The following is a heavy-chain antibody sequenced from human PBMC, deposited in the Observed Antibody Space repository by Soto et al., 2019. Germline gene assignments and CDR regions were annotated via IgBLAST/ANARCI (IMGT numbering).Heavy chain of an antibody. Sequence: HPGGSLRLSCAASGFTFSSYAMHWVRQAPGKGLEWVAVISYDGSNKYYADSVKGRFTISRDNSKNTLYLQMNSLRAEDTAVYYCAGDVSRDWNDGWGDAFDFWGQGKMVTVSS. V-gene: IGHV3-30-3*01. CDR3: AGDVSRDWNDGWGDAFDF. CDR1: GFTFSSYA. J-gene: IGHJ3*01. D-gene: IGHD1-1*01. CDR2: ISYDGSNK.